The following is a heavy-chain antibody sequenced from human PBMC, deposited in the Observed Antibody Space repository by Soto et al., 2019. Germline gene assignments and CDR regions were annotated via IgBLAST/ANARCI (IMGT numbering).Heavy chain of an antibody. J-gene: IGHJ4*02. D-gene: IGHD3-22*01. V-gene: IGHV1-69*01. CDR1: GGTFSSYA. CDR3: ARSRAYYYDSSGYDSVFDY. CDR2: IIPIFGTA. Sequence: QVQLVQSGAEVKKPGSSVKVSCKASGGTFSSYAISWVRQAPGQGLEWMGGIIPIFGTANYAQKFQGRVTITADESTSTAYMELSSLRSEDTAVYYCARSRAYYYDSSGYDSVFDYSGQGTLVTVSS.